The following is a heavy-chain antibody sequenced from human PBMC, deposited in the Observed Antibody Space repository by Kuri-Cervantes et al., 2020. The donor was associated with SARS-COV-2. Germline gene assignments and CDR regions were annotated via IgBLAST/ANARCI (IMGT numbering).Heavy chain of an antibody. CDR1: GFTFNDYA. CDR3: ARGQAVPAARDY. D-gene: IGHD2-2*01. J-gene: IGHJ4*02. V-gene: IGHV3-48*01. CDR2: ISSSGSTI. Sequence: GESLKISCAASGFTFNDYAMNWVRQAPGKGLEWVSYISSSGSTIYYADSVKGRFTISRDNAKNSLYLQMNSLRAEDTAVYYCARGQAVPAARDYWGQGTLVTVSS.